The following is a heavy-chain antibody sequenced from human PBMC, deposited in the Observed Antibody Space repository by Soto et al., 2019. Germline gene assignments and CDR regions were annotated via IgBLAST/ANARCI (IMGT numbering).Heavy chain of an antibody. D-gene: IGHD3-16*01. V-gene: IGHV1-18*01. J-gene: IGHJ5*02. Sequence: GASVKVSCKASGYTFTSYGISWVRQAPGQGLEWMGWISAYNGNTNYAQKLQGRVTMTTDTSTSTAYMELRSLRSDDTAVYYCARVSHSSFYDYIWGSAGNWFDPWGQGTLVTVYS. CDR1: GYTFTSYG. CDR3: ARVSHSSFYDYIWGSAGNWFDP. CDR2: ISAYNGNT.